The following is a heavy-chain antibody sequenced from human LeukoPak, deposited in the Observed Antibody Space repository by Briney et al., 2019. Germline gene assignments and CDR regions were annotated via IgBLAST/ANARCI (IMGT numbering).Heavy chain of an antibody. J-gene: IGHJ5*02. CDR1: GYTFTSYD. Sequence: ASVKVSCKASGYTFTSYDINWVRQAPGQGLEWMGWMNPNSGNTGYAQKFQGRVTMTRNTSISTAYMELSSLRSEDTAVYYCARGGYSSSWDLDNWFDPWGQGTLVTVSS. D-gene: IGHD6-13*01. V-gene: IGHV1-8*01. CDR2: MNPNSGNT. CDR3: ARGGYSSSWDLDNWFDP.